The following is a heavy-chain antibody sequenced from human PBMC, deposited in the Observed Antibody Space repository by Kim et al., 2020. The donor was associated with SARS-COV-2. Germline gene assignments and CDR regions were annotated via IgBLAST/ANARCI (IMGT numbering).Heavy chain of an antibody. CDR3: ARDRHCSGCNCFESAFDL. J-gene: IGHJ3*01. Sequence: ASVKVSCKTSGYTFSSYGISWVRQAPGQGLEWMGWISAHNGDTKFAQKFQDRVTVTTDTSTSTAYMELRSLRSDDTGVYYCARDRHCSGCNCFESAFDLWGQGTMVTVSS. D-gene: IGHD2-15*01. CDR2: ISAHNGDT. V-gene: IGHV1-18*01. CDR1: GYTFSSYG.